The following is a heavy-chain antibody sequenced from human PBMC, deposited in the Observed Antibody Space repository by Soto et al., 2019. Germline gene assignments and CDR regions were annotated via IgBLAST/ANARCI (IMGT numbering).Heavy chain of an antibody. CDR1: GYTFTSYH. V-gene: IGHV1-18*01. J-gene: IGHJ4*02. CDR2: ISAYNGNT. Sequence: ASVKVSCKASGYTFTSYHITWVRQAPGQGLEWMGWISAYNGNTNYAQNFQGRVSMTTDSSTTTAYMELRNLRSDDTAVYYCVRRTSSAWYFCDDWGMGSLVTVAS. CDR3: VRRTSSAWYFCDD. D-gene: IGHD6-19*01.